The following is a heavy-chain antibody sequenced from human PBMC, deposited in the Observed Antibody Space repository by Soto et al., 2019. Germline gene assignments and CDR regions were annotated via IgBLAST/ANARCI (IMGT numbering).Heavy chain of an antibody. J-gene: IGHJ4*02. CDR1: GGSFSGYY. CDR3: AREWASSWVGIFDY. D-gene: IGHD6-13*01. V-gene: IGHV4-34*01. Sequence: QVQLQQWGAGLLKPSETLSLTCAVSGGSFSGYYWSWIRQAPGKWLEWIGKINYGRSTNYNPALKSRATISIDTCKNEFSLNLSSVTAADTAVYYCAREWASSWVGIFDYWGQGSLVTVSS. CDR2: INYGRST.